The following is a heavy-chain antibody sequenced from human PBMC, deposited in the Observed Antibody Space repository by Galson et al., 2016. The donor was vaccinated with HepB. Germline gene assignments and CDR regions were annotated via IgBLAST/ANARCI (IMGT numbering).Heavy chain of an antibody. CDR1: GYSFKSYY. CDR2: INPSGGST. D-gene: IGHD3-10*01. V-gene: IGHV1-46*02. CDR3: ARGGNPLLDYYGMDV. Sequence: SVKVSCKASGYSFKSYYMHWVRQASGQGLEWMGVINPSGGSTMYAQKFQGRVTMTRDTSTNTVYMDLSSLGSEDTALYYCARGGNPLLDYYGMDVWGQGTTVTVSS. J-gene: IGHJ6*02.